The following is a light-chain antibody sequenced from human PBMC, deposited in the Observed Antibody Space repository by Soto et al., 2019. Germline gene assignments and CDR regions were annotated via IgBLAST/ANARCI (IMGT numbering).Light chain of an antibody. CDR2: DAA. CDR1: EVVISNY. V-gene: IGKV3D-20*02. CDR3: QQRHMWPIT. J-gene: IGKJ5*01. Sequence: EIVLTQSPGTLSLSPGARATLSCRATEVVISNYLAWYQLKPGQAPRLLIYDAASRATGIPDRFSGSGSGTDFTLTISRLEPEDSAVYYCQQRHMWPITFGQGTRLEIK.